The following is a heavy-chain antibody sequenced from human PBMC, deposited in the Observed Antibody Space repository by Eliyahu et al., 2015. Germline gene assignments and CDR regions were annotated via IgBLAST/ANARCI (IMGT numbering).Heavy chain of an antibody. CDR2: ITGDGTNI. J-gene: IGHJ3*02. CDR3: TRGQYRFGSDAYDI. D-gene: IGHD3-16*01. CDR1: GFTFRXYS. Sequence: DVQLVESGGGLVQPGGSLRLSCAASGFTFRXYSMNWVRQAPGKGLEWVSYITGDGTNIKYADSVKGRFTISRDNVENSLSLQMNRLRVDDTAVYYCTRGQYRFGSDAYDIWGPGTVVTVSS. V-gene: IGHV3-48*01.